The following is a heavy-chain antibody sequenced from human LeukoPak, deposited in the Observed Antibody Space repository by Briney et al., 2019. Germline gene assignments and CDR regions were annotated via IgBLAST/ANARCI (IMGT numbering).Heavy chain of an antibody. CDR3: ARGTYNWNIIDY. J-gene: IGHJ4*02. CDR1: GYRFSTYW. D-gene: IGHD1/OR15-1a*01. CDR2: MYLGDSDT. V-gene: IGHV5-51*01. Sequence: GESLKISCKGSGYRFSTYWIGWVRQMPGKGLEWMGIMYLGDSDTRYSPSYQGQVTTSADKSITTAYLQWSSLKASDTAMYYCARGTYNWNIIDYWGQGTLVTVSS.